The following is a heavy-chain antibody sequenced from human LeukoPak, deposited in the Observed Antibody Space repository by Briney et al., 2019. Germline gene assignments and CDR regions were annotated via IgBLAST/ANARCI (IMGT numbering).Heavy chain of an antibody. V-gene: IGHV3-7*02. CDR2: IKQDGSEK. J-gene: IGHJ5*02. Sequence: QTGGSLRLSCAASGFTFSSYYMTWVRQAPGKGLEWVASIKQDGSEKYYVDSVKGRFTISRDNAKNSLYLQMNSLRAEDTAVYYCARSFDPWGQGTLVTVSS. CDR1: GFTFSSYY. CDR3: ARSFDP.